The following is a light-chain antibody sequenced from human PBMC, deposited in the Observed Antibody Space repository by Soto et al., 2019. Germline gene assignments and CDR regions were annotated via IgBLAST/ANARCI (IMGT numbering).Light chain of an antibody. V-gene: IGKV1-5*02. Sequence: ASLGDRVPILCLASQSINSYLNWDQQKPGKAPKLLIYDASSLQSGVPSGFTGRGYGTEFTLTISSLQPDDFATYYCQQYNSYSRTFGQGTKVDIK. J-gene: IGKJ1*01. CDR3: QQYNSYSRT. CDR2: DAS. CDR1: QSINSY.